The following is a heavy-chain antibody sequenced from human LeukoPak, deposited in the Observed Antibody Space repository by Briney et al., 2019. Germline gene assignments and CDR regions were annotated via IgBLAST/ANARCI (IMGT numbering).Heavy chain of an antibody. CDR1: GFTLSSYW. V-gene: IGHV3-7*01. CDR3: AREGGYSYGYDYYYCMDV. D-gene: IGHD5-18*01. J-gene: IGHJ6*03. CDR2: IKQDGSEK. Sequence: PGGSLRLSCAASGFTLSSYWMTWVRQAPGKGLEWVAYIKQDGSEKYYMDSVKGRFTISRDNAKNSLYLQMNSLRAEDTAVYYCAREGGYSYGYDYYYCMDVWGKGTTVTISS.